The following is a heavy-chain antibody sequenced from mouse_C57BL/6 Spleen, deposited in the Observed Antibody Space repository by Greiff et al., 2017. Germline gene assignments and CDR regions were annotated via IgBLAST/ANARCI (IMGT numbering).Heavy chain of an antibody. D-gene: IGHD2-4*01. J-gene: IGHJ3*01. CDR3: ARNEDDYAAWFAN. CDR1: GFSLTSYG. CDR2: IWSGGST. Sequence: QVQLQQSGPGLVQPSQSLSITCTVSGFSLTSYGVHWVRQSPGKGLEWLGVIWSGGSTDYNAAFISRLSISKDNSKSQVFFKRNSLQADDTAIYYCARNEDDYAAWFANWGQGTLVTVSA. V-gene: IGHV2-2*01.